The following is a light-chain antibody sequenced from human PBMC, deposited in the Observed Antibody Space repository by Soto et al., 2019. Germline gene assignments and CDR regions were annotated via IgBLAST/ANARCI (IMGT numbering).Light chain of an antibody. CDR2: GAS. Sequence: EIVMTQSPATLSVSPGERATLSCRASQSVSSNLAWYQQKPGQSPRLLIDGASTRATGIPARFSGSGSGTEFTLTISSLQSEDFAVYYCQHYNYWPPKTFGQGTKV. CDR1: QSVSSN. J-gene: IGKJ1*01. V-gene: IGKV3-15*01. CDR3: QHYNYWPPKT.